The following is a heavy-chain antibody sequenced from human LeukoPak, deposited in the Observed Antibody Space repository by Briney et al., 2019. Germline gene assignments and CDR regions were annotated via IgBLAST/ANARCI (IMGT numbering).Heavy chain of an antibody. V-gene: IGHV4-30-4*07. CDR1: GDSISSGGYA. CDR2: IHDSGST. CDR3: ARVAAAAGNNWFDP. J-gene: IGHJ5*02. Sequence: SETLSLTCAVSGDSISSGGYAWSWLRQTPGKGLEWIAYIHDSGSTYYNPSLKSRVSISVDTSKNQFSVKLNSVTAADTAVYYCARVAAAAGNNWFDPWGQGTLVTVSS. D-gene: IGHD6-13*01.